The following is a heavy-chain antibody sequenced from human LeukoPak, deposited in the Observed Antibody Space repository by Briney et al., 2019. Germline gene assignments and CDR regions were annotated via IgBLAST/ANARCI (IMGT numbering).Heavy chain of an antibody. Sequence: ASVTVSCKASGYGFTGYYLHWVRQAPRQGLEWMGWICPNSGETDYARKFQGRVTMTRDTSITTAYMELSGLTSDDTAVYYCARDGSARPGNNNFYYWGQGTLVSVSS. CDR3: ARDGSARPGNNNFYY. V-gene: IGHV1-2*02. J-gene: IGHJ4*02. CDR1: GYGFTGYY. CDR2: ICPNSGET. D-gene: IGHD1-26*01.